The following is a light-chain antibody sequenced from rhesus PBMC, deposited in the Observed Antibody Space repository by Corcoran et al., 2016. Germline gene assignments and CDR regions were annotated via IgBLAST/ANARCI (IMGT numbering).Light chain of an antibody. V-gene: IGKV3-40*03. CDR2: DAS. J-gene: IGKJ4*01. Sequence: ETVVTQSPATLSLSPGERATLSCRASQRVGTNLAWYHQKPGQAPKIIIYDASSRGTGIQDRFSGSGSGTEFTLTISRLGPEDVGVYHCQQYNDLLLTFGGGTKVELK. CDR1: QRVGTN. CDR3: QQYNDLLLT.